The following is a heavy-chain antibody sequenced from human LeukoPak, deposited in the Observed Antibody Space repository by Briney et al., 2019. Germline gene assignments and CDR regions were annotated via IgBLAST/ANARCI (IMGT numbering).Heavy chain of an antibody. Sequence: ASVKVSCTASGYTFTSNYIHWVRQAPGQGLEWMGWISAYNGNTNYAQKLQGRVTMTTDTSTGTAYMELRSLRSDDTAVYYCAREASFDYWGQGTLVTVSS. J-gene: IGHJ4*02. CDR1: GYTFTSNY. CDR2: ISAYNGNT. CDR3: AREASFDY. V-gene: IGHV1-18*04.